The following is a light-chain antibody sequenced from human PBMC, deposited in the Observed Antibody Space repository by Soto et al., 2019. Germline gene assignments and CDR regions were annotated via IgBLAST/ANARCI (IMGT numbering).Light chain of an antibody. CDR3: RPRSTRCPSAT. CDR1: SSDVGGYNY. J-gene: IGLJ2*01. CDR2: DVS. V-gene: IGLV2-14*01. Sequence: QSVLTQPASVSGSPGQSITISCTGTSSDVGGYNYVSWYQQHPGKAPKLMIYDVSNRPSGVSNRFSGSKSGNTASLTISGLQAEDEAIYRRRPRSTRCPSATFGR.